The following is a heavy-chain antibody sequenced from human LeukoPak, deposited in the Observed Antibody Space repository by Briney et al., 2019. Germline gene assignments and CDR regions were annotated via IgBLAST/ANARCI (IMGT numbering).Heavy chain of an antibody. CDR2: ISPSGDIT. V-gene: IGHV3-23*01. CDR1: GFPFSTHG. CDR3: VRDLDWGAFDV. J-gene: IGHJ3*01. Sequence: GGSLRLSCAASGFPFSTHGMNRVRQAPGKGLEWVSGISPSGDITYYVDSVMGRFTISRDNRQSTVSLQMNSLRAEDTALYYCVRDLDWGAFDVWGQGTMVTVSS. D-gene: IGHD3/OR15-3a*01.